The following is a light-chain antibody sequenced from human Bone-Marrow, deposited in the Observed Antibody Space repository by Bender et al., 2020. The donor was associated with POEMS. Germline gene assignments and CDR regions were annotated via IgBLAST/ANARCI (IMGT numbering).Light chain of an antibody. V-gene: IGLV6-57*04. J-gene: IGLJ2*01. CDR1: SGSIGSNY. CDR2: QDN. Sequence: NFLLTQPQSVSASPGKTVTISCTRSSGSIGSNYVQWYQQRPGSVPTTVIFQDNQRPSGVPDRFSGSIDSSSNSASLTISGLKTEDEADYYCQSSDTTDQVFGGGTRLTVL. CDR3: QSSDTTDQV.